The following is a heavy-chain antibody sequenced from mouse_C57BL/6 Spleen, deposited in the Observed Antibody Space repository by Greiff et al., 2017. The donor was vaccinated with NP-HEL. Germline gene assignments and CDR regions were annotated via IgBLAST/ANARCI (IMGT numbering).Heavy chain of an antibody. CDR3: ARDYEDYFDY. Sequence: EVMLVESEGGLVQPGSSMKLSCTASGFTFSDYYMAWVRQVPEKGLEWVANINYDGSSTYYLDSLKSRFIISRDNAKNILYLQMSSLKSEDTATYYCARDYEDYFDYWGQGTTLTVSS. CDR2: INYDGSST. D-gene: IGHD2-12*01. V-gene: IGHV5-16*01. J-gene: IGHJ2*01. CDR1: GFTFSDYY.